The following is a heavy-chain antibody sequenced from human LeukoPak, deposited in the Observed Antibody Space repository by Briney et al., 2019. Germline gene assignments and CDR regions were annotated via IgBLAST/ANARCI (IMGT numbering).Heavy chain of an antibody. CDR2: IHPDSGGT. V-gene: IGHV1-2*02. J-gene: IGHJ6*03. Sequence: ASVKLSCKASGYTFNGYYMHWVRQAPGQGLEWMGWIHPDSGGTNYAQKFQGRVTMTRDTSISTAYMELSRLRSGDTAVYYCARGRLQLLLGADFFYYMDVWGKGTTVIIS. CDR1: GYTFNGYY. D-gene: IGHD5-18*01. CDR3: ARGRLQLLLGADFFYYMDV.